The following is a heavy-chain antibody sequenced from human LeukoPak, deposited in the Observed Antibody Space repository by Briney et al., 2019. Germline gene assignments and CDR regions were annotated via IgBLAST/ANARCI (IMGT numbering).Heavy chain of an antibody. J-gene: IGHJ4*02. D-gene: IGHD4-17*01. Sequence: GGSLRLSCVASGFTFSSYGMHWVRQAPGKGLEWVAVISYDGSNKTYADSVKGRFTISRDNSKNTLYLQMNSLRAEVTAVYYCAKEAYGDYHPVVDYWGQGTLVTVSS. CDR3: AKEAYGDYHPVVDY. CDR1: GFTFSSYG. V-gene: IGHV3-30*18. CDR2: ISYDGSNK.